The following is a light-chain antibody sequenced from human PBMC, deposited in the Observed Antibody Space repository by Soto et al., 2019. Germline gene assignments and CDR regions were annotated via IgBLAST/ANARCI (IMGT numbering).Light chain of an antibody. CDR2: EVS. Sequence: QSALTQPPSASGSPGQSVTISCTGTSSDVGGYNYVSWYQQHPGEAPKVMIYEVSKRPSGVPDRFSGSKSGNTASLTVSGLQAEDEADYYCSSYAGSNNPYVFATGTKVTVL. J-gene: IGLJ1*01. CDR1: SSDVGGYNY. CDR3: SSYAGSNNPYV. V-gene: IGLV2-8*01.